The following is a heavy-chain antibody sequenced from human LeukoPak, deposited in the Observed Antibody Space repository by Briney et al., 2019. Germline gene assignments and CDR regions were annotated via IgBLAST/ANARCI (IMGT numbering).Heavy chain of an antibody. V-gene: IGHV4-59*01. D-gene: IGHD6-13*01. J-gene: IGHJ5*02. CDR3: ARVSSSSWPYNWFDP. Sequence: SETLSLTCTVSGGSISSYYWSWIRQPPGKGLEWIGYIYYSGSTNYNPSLKSRVTISVDTSKNQLSLKLSSVTAADTAVYYCARVSSSSWPYNWFDPWGQGTLVTVSS. CDR2: IYYSGST. CDR1: GGSISSYY.